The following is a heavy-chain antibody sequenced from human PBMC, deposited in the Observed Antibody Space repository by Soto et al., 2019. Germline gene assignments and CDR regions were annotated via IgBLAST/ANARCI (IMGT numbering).Heavy chain of an antibody. CDR3: ARDKITGLFDY. J-gene: IGHJ4*02. CDR1: GGSISSNSW. D-gene: IGHD2-8*02. Sequence: SETLSLTCAVSGGSISSNSWWSWVRQPPGKGLEWIGEIYHSGSTNYNPSLKSRVTISVDKSKNQFSLKLSSVTAADTAVYYCARDKITGLFDYWGQGTLVTVSS. CDR2: IYHSGST. V-gene: IGHV4-4*02.